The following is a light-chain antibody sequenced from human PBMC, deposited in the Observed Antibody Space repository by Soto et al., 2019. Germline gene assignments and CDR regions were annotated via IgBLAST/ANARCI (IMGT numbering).Light chain of an antibody. CDR3: QQYGSSPLT. J-gene: IGKJ4*01. Sequence: EIVLTQSPGTLSLSPGKRATLSCRASQSVSSYYLAWYQQKPGQAPRLLIYGASTRATGIPDRFSGSGSGTDFTLTISRLGPEDFAVYYCQQYGSSPLTFGGGTKVEIK. CDR1: QSVSSYY. V-gene: IGKV3-20*01. CDR2: GAS.